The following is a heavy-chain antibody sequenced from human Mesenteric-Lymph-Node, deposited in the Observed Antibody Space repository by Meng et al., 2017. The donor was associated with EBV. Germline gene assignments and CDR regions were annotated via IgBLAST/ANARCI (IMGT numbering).Heavy chain of an antibody. CDR1: CGSIISLNSY. Sequence: VRAKVTRSLAGCVLCGSIISLNSYGGWFRQPPGEGVEGIGTIFNSVSTFSNPSLKSRVTISVDTSKNNFSVRLSSVTAADTAVYYCARRVNMVTFGGVVWGNFDYWGQGTLVTVFS. CDR2: IFNSVST. D-gene: IGHD3-16*01. J-gene: IGHJ4*02. CDR3: ARRVNMVTFGGVVWGNFDY. V-gene: IGHV4-39*02.